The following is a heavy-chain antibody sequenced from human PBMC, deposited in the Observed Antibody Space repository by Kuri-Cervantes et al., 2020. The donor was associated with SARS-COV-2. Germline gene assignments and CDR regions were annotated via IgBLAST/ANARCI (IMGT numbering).Heavy chain of an antibody. CDR1: GYTFTSYD. CDR2: MNPNSGNT. J-gene: IGHJ6*02. Sequence: ASVKVSCKASGYTFTSYDINWVRQAAGQGLEWMGWMNPNSGNTGYAQKFQGRVTMTRNTSISTAYMELSSLRSEDTAVYHCASRTTVTTLPHYYYGMDVWGQGTTGTVSS. V-gene: IGHV1-8*01. D-gene: IGHD4-17*01. CDR3: ASRTTVTTLPHYYYGMDV.